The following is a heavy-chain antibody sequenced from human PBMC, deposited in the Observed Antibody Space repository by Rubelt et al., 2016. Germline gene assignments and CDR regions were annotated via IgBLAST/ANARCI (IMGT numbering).Heavy chain of an antibody. CDR3: LRGPREDVFDI. V-gene: IGHV1-69*10. J-gene: IGHJ3*02. Sequence: QVQLVQSGAEVKKPGSSVKVSCKVSGDRFISSGISWVRQAPGQGLEWMGQVIPILGIAKYAQRFQDRVTITADKSTKTSDMQVSSLRTEDTAVYYCLRGPREDVFDIWGQGTMVTVSS. CDR2: VIPILGIA. CDR1: GDRFISSG.